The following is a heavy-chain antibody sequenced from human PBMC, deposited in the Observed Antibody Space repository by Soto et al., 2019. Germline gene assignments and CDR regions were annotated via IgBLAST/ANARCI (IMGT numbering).Heavy chain of an antibody. J-gene: IGHJ6*03. CDR2: MNPNSGNT. V-gene: IGHV1-8*02. CDR3: ANMAYIYYYMDV. Sequence: ASVKVSCKASGYTFTSYVMHWVRQATGQGLEWMGWMNPNSGNTGYAQKFQGRVTMSVDTSKSQFSLKLSSVTAADTAVYYCANMAYIYYYMDVWGKGTTVTVSS. CDR1: GYTFTSYV. D-gene: IGHD3-10*01.